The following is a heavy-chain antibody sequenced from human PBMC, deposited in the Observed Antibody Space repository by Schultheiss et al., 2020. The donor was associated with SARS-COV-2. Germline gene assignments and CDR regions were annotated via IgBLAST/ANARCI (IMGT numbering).Heavy chain of an antibody. Sequence: SQTLSLTCTVSGGSISSYYWSWIRQPPGKGLEWIGYIYYSGSTYYNPSLKSRVTISVDTSKNQFSLKLSSVTAADTAVYYCARGQTGHMPFDYWGQGTLVTVSS. CDR2: IYYSGST. J-gene: IGHJ4*02. CDR1: GGSISSYY. CDR3: ARGQTGHMPFDY. V-gene: IGHV4-59*01. D-gene: IGHD7-27*01.